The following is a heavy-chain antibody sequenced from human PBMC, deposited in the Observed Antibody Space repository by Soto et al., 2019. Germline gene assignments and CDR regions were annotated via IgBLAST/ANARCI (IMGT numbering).Heavy chain of an antibody. CDR1: GGTFSSYA. CDR3: ANLKAMNKPARPNYSVMAV. CDR2: IIPIFGTA. J-gene: IGHJ6*04. D-gene: IGHD6-6*01. V-gene: IGHV1-69*01. Sequence: QVQLVQSGAEVKKPGCSVKVSCKASGGTFSSYAISWVRQAPGQEREWMGGIIPIFGTANYAQKFQGRVTITADESTSTAYMELSTLRSDDTPVYSCANLKAMNKPARPNYSVMAVWRKGNTVTVSS.